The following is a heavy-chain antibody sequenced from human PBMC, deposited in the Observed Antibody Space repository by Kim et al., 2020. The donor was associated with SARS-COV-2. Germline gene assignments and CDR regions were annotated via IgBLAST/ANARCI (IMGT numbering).Heavy chain of an antibody. V-gene: IGHV1-69*13. D-gene: IGHD5-18*01. J-gene: IGHJ4*02. CDR2: IIPIFGTA. CDR1: GGTFSSYA. CDR3: AREHTAMGQTHVDY. Sequence: SVKVSCKASGGTFSSYAISWGRQAPGQGLEWMGGIIPIFGTANYAQKFQGRVTITADESTSTAYTELSSLRSEDTAVYYCAREHTAMGQTHVDYWGRGTLVTVSS.